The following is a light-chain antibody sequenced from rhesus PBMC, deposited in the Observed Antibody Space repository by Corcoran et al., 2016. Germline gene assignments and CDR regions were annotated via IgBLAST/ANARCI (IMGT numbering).Light chain of an antibody. J-gene: IGKJ3*01. Sequence: DIQMTQSPSSLSASVGDRVTITCRASQGINNWLAWYQQQPGKAPKLLIYRASNLEQGVPSRFSGSGSGTDFTLTIRSLQPEDIATYYCQHHDNSPFTFGLGTKLDIK. V-gene: IGKV1-69*01. CDR3: QHHDNSPFT. CDR1: QGINNW. CDR2: RAS.